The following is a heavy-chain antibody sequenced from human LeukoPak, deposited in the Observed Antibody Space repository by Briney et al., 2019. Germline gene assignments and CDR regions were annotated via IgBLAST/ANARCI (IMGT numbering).Heavy chain of an antibody. Sequence: SETLSLTCAVSGGSISSYYWSWIRQPPGKGLEWISYIYYSGSTNYNPSLKSRVTISVDTSKNQFSLKLSSVTAADTAVYYCARDHPVTGTTWYYGMDVWGQGTTVTVSS. CDR3: ARDHPVTGTTWYYGMDV. D-gene: IGHD1-7*01. J-gene: IGHJ6*02. CDR2: IYYSGST. V-gene: IGHV4-59*01. CDR1: GGSISSYY.